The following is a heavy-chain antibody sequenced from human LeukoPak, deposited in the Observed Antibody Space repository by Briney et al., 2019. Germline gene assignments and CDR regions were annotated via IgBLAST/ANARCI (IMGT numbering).Heavy chain of an antibody. CDR1: ASCRTRLS. V-gene: IGHV1-24*01. D-gene: IGHD6-13*01. CDR2: FDPEDGET. J-gene: IGHJ4*02. CDR3: ATATYSSSGYLVDY. Sequence: ASLGVSCKGTASCRTRLSMPWVRVASGKKLAWMGGFDPEDGETIYEKKFKGRVTMKEDTSTDTAYMEMSSLRFEDTAVSYWATATYSSSGYLVDYWGQGTLCTVSS.